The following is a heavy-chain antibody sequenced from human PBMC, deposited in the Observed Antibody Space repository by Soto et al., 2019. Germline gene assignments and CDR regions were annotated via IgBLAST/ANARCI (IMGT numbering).Heavy chain of an antibody. CDR1: GYTFTSYG. V-gene: IGHV1-18*04. J-gene: IGHJ4*02. CDR3: ARGYSSGWQKSFDY. D-gene: IGHD6-19*01. CDR2: ISAYNGNT. Sequence: VASVKVSCKASGYTFTSYGISWVRQAPGQGLEWMGWISAYNGNTNYAQKLQGRVTMTTDTSTSTAYMELRSLRSDDAAVYYCARGYSSGWQKSFDYWGQGTLVTVSS.